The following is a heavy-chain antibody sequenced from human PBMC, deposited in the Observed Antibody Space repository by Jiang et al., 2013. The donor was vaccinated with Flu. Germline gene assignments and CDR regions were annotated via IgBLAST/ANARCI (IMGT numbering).Heavy chain of an antibody. V-gene: IGHV1-3*01. D-gene: IGHD4-17*01. CDR1: GYTFTNYA. CDR2: INVGNNNK. CDR3: ASQWNGDYLGAVDT. J-gene: IGHJ3*02. Sequence: GAEVKKPGASVMLSCKASGYTFTNYAVHWVRQAPGQRLEWMGWINVGNNNKKYAQNIQGRVTFASDTSAGTAYMELTSLRSEDTALYYCASQWNGDYLGAVDTWGQGTMVIVSA.